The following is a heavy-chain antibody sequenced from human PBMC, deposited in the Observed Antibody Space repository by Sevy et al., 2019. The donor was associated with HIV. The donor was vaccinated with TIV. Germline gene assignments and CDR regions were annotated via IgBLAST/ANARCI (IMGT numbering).Heavy chain of an antibody. J-gene: IGHJ4*02. CDR3: ARERSCGGDCYYFDY. D-gene: IGHD2-21*02. Sequence: GGSLRLSCAASGFTFSSYSMNWVRQAPGKGLEWVSYISSSSSTIYYADSVKGRFTISRDNAKNSLYVQMNSLRAEDTALYYCARERSCGGDCYYFDYWGQGTLVTVSS. CDR1: GFTFSSYS. V-gene: IGHV3-48*04. CDR2: ISSSSSTI.